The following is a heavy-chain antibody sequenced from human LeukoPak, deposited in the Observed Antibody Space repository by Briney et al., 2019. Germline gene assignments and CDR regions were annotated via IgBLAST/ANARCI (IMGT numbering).Heavy chain of an antibody. CDR1: GFTFDDYA. V-gene: IGHV3-9*01. CDR2: ISWDGGSI. Sequence: PGGSLRLSCTASGFTFDDYAMHWVRQAPVKGLEWVSGISWDGGSIAYADSVKGRFAISRDNAKNSLYPQMNSLRPEDTALYYCAKDFSSSWFGTWFDPWGQGTLVTVSS. CDR3: AKDFSSSWFGTWFDP. D-gene: IGHD6-13*01. J-gene: IGHJ5*02.